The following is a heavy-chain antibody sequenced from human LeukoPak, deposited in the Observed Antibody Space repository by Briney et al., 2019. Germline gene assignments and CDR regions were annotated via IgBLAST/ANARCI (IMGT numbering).Heavy chain of an antibody. J-gene: IGHJ4*02. CDR2: IYPGDSDT. CDR3: ARQDLYDFWSGRSTYYFDY. Sequence: GESLKISCKGSGYSFTSYWIGWVRQMPGKGLEWMGIIYPGDSDTRYSPSFQGQVTISADKSISTAYLQWSSLKASDTAMYYCARQDLYDFWSGRSTYYFDYWGQGTLVTVSS. CDR1: GYSFTSYW. D-gene: IGHD3-3*01. V-gene: IGHV5-51*01.